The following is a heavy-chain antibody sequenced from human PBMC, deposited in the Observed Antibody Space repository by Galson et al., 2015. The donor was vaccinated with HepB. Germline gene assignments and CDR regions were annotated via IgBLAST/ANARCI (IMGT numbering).Heavy chain of an antibody. Sequence: SLRLSCAASGFTFSSYSMNWVRQAPGKGLEWVSSISSSSDYIYYADSVKGRFTISRDNAKNSRYLQMNSLRAEDTAVYYCARDGYYDFWSGYSSNFDYWGQGTLVTVSS. V-gene: IGHV3-21*01. D-gene: IGHD3-3*01. CDR2: ISSSSDYI. CDR3: ARDGYYDFWSGYSSNFDY. CDR1: GFTFSSYS. J-gene: IGHJ4*02.